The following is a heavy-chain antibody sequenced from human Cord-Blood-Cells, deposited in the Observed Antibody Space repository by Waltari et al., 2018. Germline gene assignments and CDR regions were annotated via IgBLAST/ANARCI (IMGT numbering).Heavy chain of an antibody. CDR2: ISSSSSTI. J-gene: IGHJ6*03. CDR3: ARAYYDFWSGYYTDYYYYYYMDV. CDR1: GFTFSSYS. Sequence: EVQLVESGGGLVQPGGSLRLSCEASGFTFSSYSMNWVGQAQGKGLEWVSYISSSSSTIYYADSVKGRFTISRDNAKNSLYLQMNSLRDEDTAVYYCARAYYDFWSGYYTDYYYYYYMDVWGKGTTVTVSS. V-gene: IGHV3-48*02. D-gene: IGHD3-3*01.